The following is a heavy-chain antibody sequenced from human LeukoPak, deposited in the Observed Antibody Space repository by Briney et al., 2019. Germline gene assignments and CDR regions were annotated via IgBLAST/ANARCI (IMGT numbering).Heavy chain of an antibody. CDR2: VWYDGSDK. Sequence: GGSLRLSCVVSGFTFSDYAMSWVRQAPGKGLEWLAIVWYDGSDKYYADSVKGRFTVSRDNSKNTLYLQMNSLRADDTAVYYCARDLNREDFDYWGQGTLVAVSS. J-gene: IGHJ4*02. V-gene: IGHV3-33*08. CDR1: GFTFSDYA. CDR3: ARDLNREDFDY. D-gene: IGHD3-9*01.